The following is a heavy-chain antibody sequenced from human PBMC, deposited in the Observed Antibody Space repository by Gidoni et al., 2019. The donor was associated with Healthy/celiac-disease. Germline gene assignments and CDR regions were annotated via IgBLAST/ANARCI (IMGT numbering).Heavy chain of an antibody. CDR2: INHSGST. CDR1: GGSFSGYY. D-gene: IGHD3-10*01. CDR3: ARANTQTYGSGSSTTGYYGMDV. Sequence: QVQLQQWGAGLLKPSETLSLTCAVYGGSFSGYYWSWIRQPPGKGLEWIGEINHSGSTNYNPSLKSRVTISVDTSKNQFSLKLSSVTAADTAVYYCARANTQTYGSGSSTTGYYGMDVWGQGTTVTVSS. V-gene: IGHV4-34*01. J-gene: IGHJ6*02.